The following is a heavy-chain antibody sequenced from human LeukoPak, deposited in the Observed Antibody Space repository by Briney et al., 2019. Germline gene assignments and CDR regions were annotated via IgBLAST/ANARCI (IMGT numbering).Heavy chain of an antibody. D-gene: IGHD5-18*01. CDR1: GGSISSSNW. J-gene: IGHJ4*02. CDR2: IYHSGST. Sequence: SETLSLTCAVSGGSISSSNWWSWVRRPPGKGLKWIGEIYHSGSTNYNPSLKSRVTISVDKSKNQFSLKLSSVTAADTAVYYCARLLLGYSYGRGNFDHWGQGTLVTVSS. CDR3: ARLLLGYSYGRGNFDH. V-gene: IGHV4-4*02.